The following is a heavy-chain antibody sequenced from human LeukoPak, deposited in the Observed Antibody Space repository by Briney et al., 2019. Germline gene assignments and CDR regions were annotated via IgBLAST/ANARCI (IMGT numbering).Heavy chain of an antibody. CDR2: ISGSSSHI. CDR1: GFTFSSYS. CDR3: ARDLSMANTLDY. V-gene: IGHV3-21*01. D-gene: IGHD2/OR15-2a*01. Sequence: GGSLRLSCAASGFTFSSYSMNWVRQAPGKGLEWVSSISGSSSHIYYADSVKGRFTISRDNAKNSLYLQMNSLRAEDTAVYYCARDLSMANTLDYWGQGTLVTVSS. J-gene: IGHJ4*02.